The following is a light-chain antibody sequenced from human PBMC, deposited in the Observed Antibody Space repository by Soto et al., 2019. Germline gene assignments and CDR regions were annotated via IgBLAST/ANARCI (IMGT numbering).Light chain of an antibody. V-gene: IGLV1-40*01. Sequence: QSVLTQPPSVSGAPGQRVTISCTGSGSNIGAGSDVHWYQQLPGTAPKLLVYGNNNRPSGVPDRFSGSKSATSASLAITGLQAADDADYYCQSYDISLSARVFGTGTKLTVL. CDR3: QSYDISLSARV. J-gene: IGLJ1*01. CDR2: GNN. CDR1: GSNIGAGSD.